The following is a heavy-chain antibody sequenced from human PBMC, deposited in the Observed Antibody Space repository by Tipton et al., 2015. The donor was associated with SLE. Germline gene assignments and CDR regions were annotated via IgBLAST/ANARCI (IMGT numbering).Heavy chain of an antibody. V-gene: IGHV4-59*11. CDR2: IYYSGST. J-gene: IGHJ3*02. CDR1: GGSISSHY. D-gene: IGHD2-15*01. CDR3: ARAGGAFDI. Sequence: LRLSCTVSGGSISSHYWSWIRQPPGKGLEWIGYIYYSGSTNYNPSLKSRVTISVDTSKNQFSLKLSSVTAADTAVYYCARAGGAFDIWGQGTMVTVSS.